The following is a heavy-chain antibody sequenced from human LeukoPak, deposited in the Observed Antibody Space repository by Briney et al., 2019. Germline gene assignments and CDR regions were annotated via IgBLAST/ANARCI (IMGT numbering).Heavy chain of an antibody. J-gene: IGHJ4*02. V-gene: IGHV5-51*01. CDR3: ARSSGPGSSFDY. D-gene: IGHD3-10*01. CDR1: GYSFTSYW. CDR2: IYPGDSDT. Sequence: GESQKISCKGSGYSFTSYWIGWVRQMPGKGLEWMGIIYPGDSDTRFSPPFQGQVTISADKSITTAYLQWSSLKASDTAMYFCARSSGPGSSFDYWGQGTLVTVSS.